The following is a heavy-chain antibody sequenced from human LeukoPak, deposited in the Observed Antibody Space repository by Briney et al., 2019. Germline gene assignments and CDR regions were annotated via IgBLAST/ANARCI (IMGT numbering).Heavy chain of an antibody. V-gene: IGHV1-2*02. D-gene: IGHD3-22*01. Sequence: ASVKVSCKASGYTFTGYHMHWVRQAPGQGLEWMGWINPNSGGTNYAQKFQGRVTMTRDTSISTAYMELSRLRSDDTAVYYCASAFDYYDSSGYYQYDYWGQGTLVTVSS. CDR1: GYTFTGYH. J-gene: IGHJ4*02. CDR2: INPNSGGT. CDR3: ASAFDYYDSSGYYQYDY.